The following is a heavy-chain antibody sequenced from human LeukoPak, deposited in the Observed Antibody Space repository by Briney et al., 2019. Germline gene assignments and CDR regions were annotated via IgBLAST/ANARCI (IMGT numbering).Heavy chain of an antibody. CDR1: GYTFTSYY. Sequence: ASVKVSCKASGYTFTSYYMHWVRQAPGQGLEWMGIINPSVGSTSYPQKFQDRVTMTRDTSTSTVHMELSSLRSDDTAVYYCARAGNSGYDLPLDYWGQGTLVTVSS. CDR2: INPSVGST. CDR3: ARAGNSGYDLPLDY. D-gene: IGHD5-12*01. V-gene: IGHV1-46*01. J-gene: IGHJ4*02.